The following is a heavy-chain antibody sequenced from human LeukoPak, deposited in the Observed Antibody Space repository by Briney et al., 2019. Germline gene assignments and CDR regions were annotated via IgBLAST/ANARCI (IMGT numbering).Heavy chain of an antibody. D-gene: IGHD2-2*01. CDR3: ARVTCTSTSCYRKDAFDI. J-gene: IGHJ3*02. CDR1: GGSISSYY. CDR2: IYYSGTT. Sequence: PSETLSLTCTVSGGSISSYYWNWIRQPPGKGLEWIGYIYYSGTTNYNPSLKGRVPISVDTSKNQFSLKLSSVTAADTAVYYCARVTCTSTSCYRKDAFDIWGQGTMVTVSS. V-gene: IGHV4-59*01.